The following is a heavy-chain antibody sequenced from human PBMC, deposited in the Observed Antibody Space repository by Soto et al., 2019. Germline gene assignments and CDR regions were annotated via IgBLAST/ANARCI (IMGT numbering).Heavy chain of an antibody. V-gene: IGHV3-23*01. CDR2: ISGSGGST. J-gene: IGHJ6*02. CDR1: GFTFSSYA. CDR3: AKVLSTTVWIEWGWGETYYGMDV. Sequence: GSLRLSCAASGFTFSSYAMSWVRQAPGKGLEWVSAISGSGGSTYYADSVKGRFTISRDNSKNTLYLQMNSLRAEDTAVYYCAKVLSTTVWIEWGWGETYYGMDVWGQGTTVTVSS. D-gene: IGHD4-4*01.